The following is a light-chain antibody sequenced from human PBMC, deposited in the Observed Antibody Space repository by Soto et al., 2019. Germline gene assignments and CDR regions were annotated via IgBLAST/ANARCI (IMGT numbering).Light chain of an antibody. CDR1: SSDIGGHNY. V-gene: IGLV2-14*01. J-gene: IGLJ1*01. CDR2: EVS. CDR3: SSFASSGTPYV. Sequence: QPVLTHPASVSGAHGQSITIPCSGSSSDIGGHNYVSWYQQHPGKAPKLILYEVSYRPSGVSNRFSGSKSGNTASLTISGLQAEDEADYYCSSFASSGTPYVFGAGTKVTVL.